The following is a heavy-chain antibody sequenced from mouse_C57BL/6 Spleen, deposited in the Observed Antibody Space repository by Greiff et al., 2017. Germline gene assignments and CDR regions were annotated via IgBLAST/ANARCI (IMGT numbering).Heavy chain of an antibody. CDR3: ARPWDYDGDWYFDV. J-gene: IGHJ1*03. CDR2: ISSGSSTI. V-gene: IGHV5-17*01. CDR1: GFTFSDYG. Sequence: EVMLVESGGGLVKPGGSLKLSCAASGFTFSDYGMHWVRQAPEKGLEWVAYISSGSSTIYYADTVKGRFTISRDNAKNTLFLQMTSLRSEDTAMYYCARPWDYDGDWYFDVWGTGTTVTVSS. D-gene: IGHD2-4*01.